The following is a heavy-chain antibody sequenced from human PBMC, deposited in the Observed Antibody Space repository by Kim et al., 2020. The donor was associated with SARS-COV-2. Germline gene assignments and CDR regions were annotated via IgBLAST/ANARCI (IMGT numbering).Heavy chain of an antibody. V-gene: IGHV3-30*18. CDR2: ISYDGSNK. D-gene: IGHD3-10*01. J-gene: IGHJ4*02. CDR1: GFTFSSYG. CDR3: AKVQYYYGSGSYSDY. Sequence: GGSLRLSCAASGFTFSSYGMHWVRQAPGKGLEWVAVISYDGSNKYYADSVKGRFTISRDNSKNTLYLQMNSLRAEDTAVYYCAKVQYYYGSGSYSDYWGQGTLVTVSS.